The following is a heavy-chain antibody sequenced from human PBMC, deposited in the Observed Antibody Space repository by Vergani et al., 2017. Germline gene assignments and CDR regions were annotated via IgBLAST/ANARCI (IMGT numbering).Heavy chain of an antibody. CDR3: ARKGSSSWYGDWFDP. CDR1: GGSISSYY. CDR2: IYYSGST. V-gene: IGHV4-59*01. D-gene: IGHD6-13*01. Sequence: QVHLQESGPGLVKPSETLSLTCTVSGGSISSYYWSWIRQPPGKGLEWIGYIYYSGSTNYNPSLKSRVTISVDTSKNQFSLKLSSVTAADTAVYYCARKGSSSWYGDWFDPWGQGTLVTVSS. J-gene: IGHJ5*02.